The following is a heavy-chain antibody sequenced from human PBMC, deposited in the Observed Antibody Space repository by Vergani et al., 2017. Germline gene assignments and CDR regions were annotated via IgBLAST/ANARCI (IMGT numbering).Heavy chain of an antibody. D-gene: IGHD3-3*01. CDR2: IYYSGST. V-gene: IGHV4-59*01. J-gene: IGHJ4*02. CDR3: ARARFWSGGFDY. CDR1: GGSISSYY. Sequence: QAQLQESGPGLVKPSETLSLTCTVSGGSISSYYWSWIRQPPGKGLEWIGYIYYSGSTNYNPSLKSRVTISVDTSKNQFSLKLSSVTAADTAVYYCARARFWSGGFDYWGQGTLVTVSS.